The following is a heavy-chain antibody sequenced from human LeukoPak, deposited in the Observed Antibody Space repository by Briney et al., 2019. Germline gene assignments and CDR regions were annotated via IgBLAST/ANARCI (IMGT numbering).Heavy chain of an antibody. CDR3: ARGEDTVTDP. J-gene: IGHJ5*02. CDR1: GGSFSGYY. CDR2: INHSGST. V-gene: IGHV4-34*01. D-gene: IGHD4-11*01. Sequence: SETLSLTCAVYGGSFSGYYWSWIRQPPGKGLEWIGEINHSGSTNYNPSLKSRVTMSVDTSKNQFSLKLSSVTAADTAVYYCARGEDTVTDPWGQGTLVTVSS.